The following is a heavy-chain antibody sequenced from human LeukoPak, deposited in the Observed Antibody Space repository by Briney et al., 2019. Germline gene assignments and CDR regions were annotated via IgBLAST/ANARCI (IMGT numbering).Heavy chain of an antibody. D-gene: IGHD3-10*01. CDR1: GFTFSSYA. CDR2: ISGSGGTT. V-gene: IGHV3-23*01. J-gene: IGHJ6*02. Sequence: GGSLRLSCAASGFTFSSYAMSWVRQAPGKGLEWVSAISGSGGTTYYADSVKGRFTISRDNSKNTLYMQMNSLRAADTAVYYCAKGPHYYGSGSYSPNYYYAMDVWGQGTTVTVSS. CDR3: AKGPHYYGSGSYSPNYYYAMDV.